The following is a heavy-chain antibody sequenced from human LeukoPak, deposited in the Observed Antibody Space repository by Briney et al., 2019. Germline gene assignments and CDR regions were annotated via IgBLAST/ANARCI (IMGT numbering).Heavy chain of an antibody. D-gene: IGHD1-26*01. CDR2: ICYSGST. Sequence: PSETLSLTCTVSGGSISSSSYYWGWIHQPPGKGLEWIGSICYSGSTYYNPSLKSRVTISVDTSKNQFSLKLSSVTAADTAVYYCARIDPYYYFDCWGQGTLVTVSS. CDR1: GGSISSSSYY. V-gene: IGHV4-39*01. CDR3: ARIDPYYYFDC. J-gene: IGHJ4*02.